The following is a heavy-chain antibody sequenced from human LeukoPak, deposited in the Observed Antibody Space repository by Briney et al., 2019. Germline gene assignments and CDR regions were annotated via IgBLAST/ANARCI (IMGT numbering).Heavy chain of an antibody. J-gene: IGHJ4*02. V-gene: IGHV4-39*01. CDR1: GGSISSSSYS. Sequence: SETLSLTCTVSGGSISSSSYSWGWIRQPPGKGLEWIGSIYYSGSTYYNPSLKSRVTISVDTSKNQFSLKLSSVTAADTAVYYCARQVWLQGFDYWGQGTLVTVSS. CDR3: ARQVWLQGFDY. CDR2: IYYSGST. D-gene: IGHD5-24*01.